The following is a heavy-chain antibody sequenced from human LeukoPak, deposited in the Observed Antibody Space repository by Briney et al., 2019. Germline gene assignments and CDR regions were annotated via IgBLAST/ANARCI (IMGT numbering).Heavy chain of an antibody. V-gene: IGHV1-2*02. CDR1: GYTFTGYY. CDR2: INPNSGGT. D-gene: IGHD3-3*01. CDR3: AAFYYDFWSGYSPDY. Sequence: ASVKVSCKASGYTFTGYYMHWVRQAPGQGLEWMGWINPNSGGTNYAQKFQGRVTMTRDTSISTAYMELSRLRSDDTAMYYCAAFYYDFWSGYSPDYWGQGTLVTVSS. J-gene: IGHJ4*02.